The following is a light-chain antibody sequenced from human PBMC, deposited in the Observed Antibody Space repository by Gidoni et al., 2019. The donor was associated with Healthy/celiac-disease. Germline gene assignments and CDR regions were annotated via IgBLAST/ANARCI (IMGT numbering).Light chain of an antibody. CDR2: AAS. CDR1: QSISSY. CDR3: QQSYSTRLT. V-gene: IGKV1-39*01. J-gene: IGKJ4*01. Sequence: DIQMTQSPSSLSASVGDRVTITCRASQSISSYLNWYQQKPGKAAKLLIYAASSLQSGVPSRFSGSGSGTDFTLTISSLQPEDFATYYCQQSYSTRLTFXGXTKVEIK.